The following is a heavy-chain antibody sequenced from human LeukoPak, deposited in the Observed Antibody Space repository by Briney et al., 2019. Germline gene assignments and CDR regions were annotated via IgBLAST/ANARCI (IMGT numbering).Heavy chain of an antibody. D-gene: IGHD5-12*01. CDR3: ASSEIVATHHYFDY. CDR1: GFTFSSYS. CDR2: ISSSSSTI. V-gene: IGHV3-48*01. Sequence: GGSLRLSCAASGFTFSSYSMNWVRQAPGKGLEWVSYISSSSSTIYYADSVKGRFTISRDNAKNSLYLQMNSLRAEDTAVYYCASSEIVATHHYFDYWGQGTLVTVSS. J-gene: IGHJ4*02.